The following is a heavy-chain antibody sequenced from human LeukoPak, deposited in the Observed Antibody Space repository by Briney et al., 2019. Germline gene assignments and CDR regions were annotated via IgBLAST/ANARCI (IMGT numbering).Heavy chain of an antibody. V-gene: IGHV3-23*01. Sequence: GGSLRLSCAASGFTFSSYAMSWVRQAPGKGLEWVSAISGSGGSTYYADSVKGRFTISRDNSKNTLYLQMNSLRVEDTAVYYCAKTHNSYGSGSYYIGAFDIWAKGQWSPSLQ. D-gene: IGHD3-10*01. CDR2: ISGSGGST. CDR1: GFTFSSYA. CDR3: AKTHNSYGSGSYYIGAFDI. J-gene: IGHJ3*02.